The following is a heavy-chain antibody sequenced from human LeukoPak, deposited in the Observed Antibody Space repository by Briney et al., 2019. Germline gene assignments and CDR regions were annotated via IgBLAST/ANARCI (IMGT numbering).Heavy chain of an antibody. CDR1: GFTFSSYG. V-gene: IGHV3-23*01. J-gene: IGHJ4*02. CDR3: ARARGSGSYSYYFDY. D-gene: IGHD3-10*01. Sequence: GGTLRLSCAASGFTFSSYGMSRVRQAPGKGLEWVSAISGSGGSTYYADSVKGRFTISRDNSKNTLYLQMNSLRAEDTAVYYCARARGSGSYSYYFDYWGQGTLVTVSS. CDR2: ISGSGGST.